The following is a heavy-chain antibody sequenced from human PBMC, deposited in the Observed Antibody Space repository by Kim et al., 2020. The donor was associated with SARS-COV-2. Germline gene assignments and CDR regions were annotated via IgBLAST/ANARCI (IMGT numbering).Heavy chain of an antibody. J-gene: IGHJ1*01. CDR1: GFTFNNYA. V-gene: IGHV3-23*01. CDR3: AKRSTPQEQLVSYFQH. CDR2: ITGSGDST. D-gene: IGHD6-13*01. Sequence: PGGSLRLSCAASGFTFNNYAMSWVRQAPGKGLQWVSGITGSGDSTYYADSVKGRFTISRDNSKSTLYLQMNSLTGEDTAVYYCAKRSTPQEQLVSYFQHWGQGTLVIVSS.